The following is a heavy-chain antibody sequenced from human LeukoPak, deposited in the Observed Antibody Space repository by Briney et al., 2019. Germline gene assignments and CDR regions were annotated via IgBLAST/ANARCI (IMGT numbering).Heavy chain of an antibody. CDR3: ARRRYYDSSGYLD. D-gene: IGHD3-22*01. CDR2: IYYRGRT. Sequence: SETLSLTCTDSGDSIRSSSYYWDWIRQPPGEGLEWIGTIYYRGRTYYNPSLKSRVTISIDTSKNQLSLKLTSVTAADTAVYYCARRRYYDSSGYLDWGQGTLLTVSS. V-gene: IGHV4-39*01. J-gene: IGHJ1*01. CDR1: GDSIRSSSYY.